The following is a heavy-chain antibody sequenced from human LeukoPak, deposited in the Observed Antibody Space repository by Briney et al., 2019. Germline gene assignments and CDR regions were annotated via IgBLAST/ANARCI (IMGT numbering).Heavy chain of an antibody. V-gene: IGHV3-48*04. D-gene: IGHD3-10*01. Sequence: PGGSLRLSCAASGFTFSSYSMNWVRQAPGKGLEWVSYISSSSSTIYYADSVKGRFTISRDNAKNSLYLQMNSLRAEDTAVYYCARVMVRASVIAFDIWGQGTMVTVSS. CDR1: GFTFSSYS. J-gene: IGHJ3*02. CDR2: ISSSSSTI. CDR3: ARVMVRASVIAFDI.